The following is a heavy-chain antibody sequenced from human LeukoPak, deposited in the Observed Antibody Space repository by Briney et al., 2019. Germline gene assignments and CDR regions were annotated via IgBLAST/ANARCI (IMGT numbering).Heavy chain of an antibody. V-gene: IGHV3-7*01. D-gene: IGHD5-18*01. CDR3: VRDSLVGYGHRYFDC. Sequence: PGGSLRLSCAASGFTFTNYWMSWVRQAPGKGLELVANIKQDRSEKYYVDSVKGRLTISRDNAKNSLYLQMNSLRVEDTAVYYCVRDSLVGYGHRYFDCWGQGTLVTVSS. J-gene: IGHJ4*02. CDR1: GFTFTNYW. CDR2: IKQDRSEK.